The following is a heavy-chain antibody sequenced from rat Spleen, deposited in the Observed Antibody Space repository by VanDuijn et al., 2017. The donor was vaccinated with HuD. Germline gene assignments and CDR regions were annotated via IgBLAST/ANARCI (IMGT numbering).Heavy chain of an antibody. J-gene: IGHJ3*01. Sequence: EVQLVESGGGLVQPGRSMKLSCTALGFTFSNYYMAWVRQAPTKGLEWVASISYEGISTFYGDSVKGRFTISRDNAKDTLYLQLNSLRSEDTATYYCTTWFAYWGQGTLVTVSS. V-gene: IGHV5-22*01. CDR1: GFTFSNYY. CDR3: TTWFAY. CDR2: ISYEGIST.